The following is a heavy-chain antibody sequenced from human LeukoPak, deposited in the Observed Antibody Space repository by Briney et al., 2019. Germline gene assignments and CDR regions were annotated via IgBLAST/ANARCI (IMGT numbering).Heavy chain of an antibody. Sequence: ASVKVSCKASGYTFTTYAMHWVRQAPGQRLEWMGWINAGNGNTKYSQKFQARVTITRDTSASTAYMELSSLRSEDTAVYYCARDPIGSRWPYYFNYWGQGTLVTVSS. CDR2: INAGNGNT. CDR3: ARDPIGSRWPYYFNY. J-gene: IGHJ4*02. CDR1: GYTFTTYA. D-gene: IGHD6-13*01. V-gene: IGHV1-3*01.